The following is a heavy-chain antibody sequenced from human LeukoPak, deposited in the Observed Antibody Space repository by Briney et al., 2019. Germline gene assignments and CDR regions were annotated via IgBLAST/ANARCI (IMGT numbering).Heavy chain of an antibody. V-gene: IGHV4-59*12. J-gene: IGHJ5*02. CDR2: IYYSGST. CDR3: ARDGYGSGSYYSYNWFDP. CDR1: GGSISSYY. Sequence: SETLSLTCTVSGGSISSYYWSWIRQPPGKGLEWIGYIYYSGSTNYNPSLKSRVTISVDTSKNQFSLKLSSVTAADTAVYYCARDGYGSGSYYSYNWFDPWGQGTLVTVSS. D-gene: IGHD3-10*01.